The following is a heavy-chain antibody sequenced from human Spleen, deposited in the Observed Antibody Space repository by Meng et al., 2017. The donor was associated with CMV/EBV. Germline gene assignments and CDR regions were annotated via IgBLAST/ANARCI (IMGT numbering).Heavy chain of an antibody. J-gene: IGHJ4*02. CDR3: ARETAAGTDMYYFDY. CDR1: GFTFSSYS. D-gene: IGHD6-13*01. Sequence: GGSLRLSCAASGFTFSSYSMNWVRQAPGKGLEWVSAISGSGGSTYYADSVKGRFTISRDNSKNTLYLQMNSLRAEDTALYYCARETAAGTDMYYFDYWGQGTLVTVSS. V-gene: IGHV3-23*01. CDR2: ISGSGGST.